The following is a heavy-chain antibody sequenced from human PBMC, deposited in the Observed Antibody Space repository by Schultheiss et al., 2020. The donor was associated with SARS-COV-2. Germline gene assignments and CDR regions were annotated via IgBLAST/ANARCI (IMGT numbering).Heavy chain of an antibody. D-gene: IGHD4-11*01. CDR1: GYTFTSYG. CDR2: ISAYNGNT. Sequence: ASVKVSCKASGYTFTSYGISWVRQAPGQGLEWMGWISAYNGNTNYAQKLQGRVTMTTDTSTSTAYMELRSLRSDDTAVYYCARVRPGDSNYRPSYYYYGMDVWGQGTTVTAP. CDR3: ARVRPGDSNYRPSYYYYGMDV. J-gene: IGHJ6*02. V-gene: IGHV1-18*01.